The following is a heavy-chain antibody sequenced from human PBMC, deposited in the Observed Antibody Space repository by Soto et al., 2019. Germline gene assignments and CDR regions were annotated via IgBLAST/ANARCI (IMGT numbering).Heavy chain of an antibody. CDR2: IDWDDDK. Sequence: SGPTLVNPTQTLTLTCTFSGFSLSASGMCVSWIRQPPGKALEWLARIDWDDDKYYSTSLKTRLTISKDTSKNQVVLTMTNMDPVDTATYHCARSAVAGTPPDGWGQGTLVTVSS. V-gene: IGHV2-70*11. J-gene: IGHJ4*02. D-gene: IGHD6-19*01. CDR1: GFSLSASGMC. CDR3: ARSAVAGTPPDG.